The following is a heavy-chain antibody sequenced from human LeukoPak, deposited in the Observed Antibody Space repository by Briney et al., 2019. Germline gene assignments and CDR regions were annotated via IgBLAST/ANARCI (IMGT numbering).Heavy chain of an antibody. J-gene: IGHJ3*02. CDR3: ARDSEPTDYGDHPDAFDI. CDR1: GFTFSSYS. CDR2: ISSSSSYI. V-gene: IGHV3-21*01. Sequence: GGSLRLSCAASGFTFSSYSVNWVRQAPGKGLEWVSSISSSSSYIYYADSVKGRFTISRDNAKNSLYLQMNSLRAEDTAVYYCARDSEPTDYGDHPDAFDIWGQGTMVTVSS. D-gene: IGHD4-17*01.